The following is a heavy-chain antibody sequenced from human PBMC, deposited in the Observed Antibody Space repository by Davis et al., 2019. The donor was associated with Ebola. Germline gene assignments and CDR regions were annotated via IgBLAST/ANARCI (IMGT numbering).Heavy chain of an antibody. CDR3: ASEGYCSSTSCPNDAFDI. V-gene: IGHV4-4*02. D-gene: IGHD2-2*01. CDR2: IYHSGST. J-gene: IGHJ3*02. Sequence: SETLSLTCTVSGGSISSSNWWSWVRQPPGKGLEWIGEIYHSGSTNYNPSLKSRVTISVDKSKNQFSLKLSSVTAADTAVYYCASEGYCSSTSCPNDAFDIWGQGTMVTVSS. CDR1: GGSISSSNW.